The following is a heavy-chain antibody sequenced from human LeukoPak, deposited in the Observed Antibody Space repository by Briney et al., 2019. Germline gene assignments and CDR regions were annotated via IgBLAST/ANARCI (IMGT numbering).Heavy chain of an antibody. CDR3: ARNDDIVLMVPLDY. J-gene: IGHJ4*02. CDR2: ISAYNGNT. Sequence: ASVKVSCKASGYTFTSYGISWVRQAPGQGLDWMGWISAYNGNTNYAQKLQGRVTMTTDTSTSTAYMELRSLRSDDTAVYYCARNDDIVLMVPLDYWGQGTLVTVSS. V-gene: IGHV1-18*01. CDR1: GYTFTSYG. D-gene: IGHD2-8*01.